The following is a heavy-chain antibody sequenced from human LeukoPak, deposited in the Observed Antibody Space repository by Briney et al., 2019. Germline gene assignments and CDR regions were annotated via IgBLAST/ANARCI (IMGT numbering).Heavy chain of an antibody. CDR1: GFTFSSYA. D-gene: IGHD1-26*01. Sequence: GGSLRLSCAASGFTFSSYAMHWVRQAPGKGLEWVAVISYDGSNKYYADSVKGRFAISRDNSKNTLYLQMNSLRAEDTAVYYCARGGLVGATYFDYWGQGTLVTVSS. V-gene: IGHV3-30*09. J-gene: IGHJ4*02. CDR3: ARGGLVGATYFDY. CDR2: ISYDGSNK.